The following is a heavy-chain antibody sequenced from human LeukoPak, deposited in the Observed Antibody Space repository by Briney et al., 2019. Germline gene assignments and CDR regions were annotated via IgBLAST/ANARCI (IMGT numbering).Heavy chain of an antibody. D-gene: IGHD1-26*01. CDR1: GGSISSYY. V-gene: IGHV4-59*01. CDR3: ARAGYSGSSKGWFDP. J-gene: IGHJ5*02. Sequence: SETLSLTCTVSGGSISSYYWSWIRQPPGKGLEWIGYIYYSGSTNYNPSLKSRVTISVDTSKNQFSLKLSSVTAADTAVYYCARAGYSGSSKGWFDPWGQGTLVTVSS. CDR2: IYYSGST.